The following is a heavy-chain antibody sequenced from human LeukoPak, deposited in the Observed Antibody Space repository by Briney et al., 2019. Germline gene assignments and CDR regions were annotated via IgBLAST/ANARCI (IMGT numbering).Heavy chain of an antibody. Sequence: GGSLRLSCAASGFTFSYYAMHWVREAPGKGLEWVAFISSDGSDKYYADSMKGRFTISRDNSKNTLYLQMTSLRGEDTAMYYCAREGTARDAFDIWGQGTMVTVSS. CDR2: ISSDGSDK. J-gene: IGHJ3*02. V-gene: IGHV3-30-3*01. D-gene: IGHD2-21*02. CDR1: GFTFSYYA. CDR3: AREGTARDAFDI.